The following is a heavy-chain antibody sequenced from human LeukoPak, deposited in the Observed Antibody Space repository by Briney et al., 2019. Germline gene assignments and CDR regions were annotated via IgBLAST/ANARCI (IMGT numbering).Heavy chain of an antibody. Sequence: ASVKVSCKASGYTFTGYYMHWVRQAPGQGLEWMGWINPNSGGTNYAQKFQGRVTMTRDTSISTAYMELSRLRSDDTAVYYCARWNYSDSSGYYFWGQGTLVTVSS. CDR2: INPNSGGT. V-gene: IGHV1-2*02. CDR3: ARWNYSDSSGYYF. D-gene: IGHD3-22*01. CDR1: GYTFTGYY. J-gene: IGHJ4*02.